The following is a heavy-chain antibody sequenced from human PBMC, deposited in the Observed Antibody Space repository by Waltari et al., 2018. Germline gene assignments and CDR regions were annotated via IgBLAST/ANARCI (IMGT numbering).Heavy chain of an antibody. CDR2: IRYDGSNK. V-gene: IGHV3-30*02. CDR1: GFPFSGYG. Sequence: QVQLVESGGGVVQPGGSLRLSCAASGFPFSGYGMHWVRQAPGKGLEWVAFIRYDGSNKYYADSVKGRFTISRDNSKNTLYLQMNSLRAEDTAVYYCAKDVTFDYWGQGTLVTVSS. D-gene: IGHD2-21*02. J-gene: IGHJ4*02. CDR3: AKDVTFDY.